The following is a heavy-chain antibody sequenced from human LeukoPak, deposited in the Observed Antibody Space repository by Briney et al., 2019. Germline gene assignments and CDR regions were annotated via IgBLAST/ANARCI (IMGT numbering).Heavy chain of an antibody. D-gene: IGHD2-2*01. CDR1: GGSISSYY. CDR2: IYTSGST. J-gene: IGHJ4*02. CDR3: ARVEAGCSSTSCSSGDY. Sequence: PSETLSLTCTVSGGSISSYYWSWIRQPAGKGLEWIGRIYTSGSTNYNPSLKSRVTISVDTSKNQFSLKLSSVTAADTAVYYCARVEAGCSSTSCSSGDYWGQGTLVTVSS. V-gene: IGHV4-4*07.